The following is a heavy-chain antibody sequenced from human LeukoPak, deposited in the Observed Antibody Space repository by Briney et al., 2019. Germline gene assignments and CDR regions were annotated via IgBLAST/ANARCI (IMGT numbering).Heavy chain of an antibody. CDR1: GYTFTSYY. V-gene: IGHV1-46*01. D-gene: IGHD1-1*01. Sequence: ASVKVSCKASGYTFTSYYMHWVRQAPGQGLEWMGIIDPSGGSTSYAQKFQGRVTMTRDTSTSTVYMELSSLRSEDTAMYYCARSLAPYYMDVWGKGTTVTISS. CDR2: IDPSGGST. J-gene: IGHJ6*03. CDR3: ARSLAPYYMDV.